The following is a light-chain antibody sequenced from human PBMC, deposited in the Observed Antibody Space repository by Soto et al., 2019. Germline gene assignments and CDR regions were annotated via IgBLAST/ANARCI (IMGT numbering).Light chain of an antibody. CDR3: LQDYNSPRT. CDR2: AAS. J-gene: IGKJ1*01. V-gene: IGKV1-6*01. Sequence: ALQMTQSPSSLSASVGDRVTITCRASQGIRNDLGWYQQKPGKAPKLLIYAASSLQSGVPSRFSGSGSGTDFPLTISSLQPEDFATYYCLQDYNSPRTFGQGTKVEIK. CDR1: QGIRND.